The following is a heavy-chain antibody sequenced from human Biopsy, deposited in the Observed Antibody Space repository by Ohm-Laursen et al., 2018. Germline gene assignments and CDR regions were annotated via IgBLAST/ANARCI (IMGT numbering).Heavy chain of an antibody. CDR3: ARGPYGDNAGAFDV. CDR2: FSHTGTT. J-gene: IGHJ3*01. V-gene: IGHV4-34*01. D-gene: IGHD4/OR15-4a*01. Sequence: GTLSLTCPVDGGSFSGYDWTWIRQPPGKGLEWVGEFSHTGTTIYNPSLKSRLTISVDKSKNHFSLRLTSVTAADTATYFCARGPYGDNAGAFDVWGQGTVVTVSS. CDR1: GGSFSGYD.